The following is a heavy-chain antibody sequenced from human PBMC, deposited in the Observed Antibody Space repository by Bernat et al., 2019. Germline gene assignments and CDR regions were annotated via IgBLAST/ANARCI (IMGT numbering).Heavy chain of an antibody. CDR3: ARDAPSITVAGGIDY. D-gene: IGHD6-19*01. J-gene: IGHJ4*02. CDR1: GYTFTNYG. Sequence: QVQLVQSGAEVKKPGASVKVSCKASGYTFTNYGISWVRQAHGQGLEWMGWISLYNGDTKYAQNLQGRATMTTDTSTSTAYLELRSLRSDDTAVYYCARDAPSITVAGGIDYWGQGTLVTVSS. CDR2: ISLYNGDT. V-gene: IGHV1-18*04.